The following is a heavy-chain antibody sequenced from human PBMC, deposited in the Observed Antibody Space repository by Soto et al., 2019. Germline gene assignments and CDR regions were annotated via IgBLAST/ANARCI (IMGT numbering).Heavy chain of an antibody. CDR3: ARSRGSAGTTYYFDY. Sequence: ETLSLTCTVSGGSINSYYWAWVRQPAGKGLEWIGHIYTTGSTNYNPSLKSRVTMSVDTSKNQFSLGLSSVTAADTAVYYCARSRGSAGTTYYFDYWGQGTLVTVSS. CDR2: IYTTGST. J-gene: IGHJ4*02. V-gene: IGHV4-4*07. D-gene: IGHD1-1*01. CDR1: GGSINSYY.